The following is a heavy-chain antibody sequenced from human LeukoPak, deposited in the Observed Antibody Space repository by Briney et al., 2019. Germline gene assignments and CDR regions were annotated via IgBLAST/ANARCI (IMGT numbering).Heavy chain of an antibody. CDR1: GGSISSYY. D-gene: IGHD6-19*01. J-gene: IGHJ4*02. CDR3: ARGASGGWTTSLFDY. Sequence: SETLSLTCTVSGGSISSYYWSWIRQPPGKGLEWIGYIYYSGSTNYNPSLKSRVTISVDTSKNQFSLKLSSVTAADTAVYYCARGASGGWTTSLFDYWGQGTLVTVSS. CDR2: IYYSGST. V-gene: IGHV4-59*01.